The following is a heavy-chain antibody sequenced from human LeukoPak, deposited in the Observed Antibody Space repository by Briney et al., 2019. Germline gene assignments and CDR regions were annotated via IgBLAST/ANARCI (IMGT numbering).Heavy chain of an antibody. J-gene: IGHJ5*02. V-gene: IGHV4-61*02. CDR1: GGSISSGSYY. CDR3: ARDSDYSNYIHWFDP. D-gene: IGHD4-11*01. CDR2: IYTSGST. Sequence: PSETLSLTCTVSGGSISSGSYYWSWIRQPAGKGLEWIGRIYTSGSTNYNPSLKTRVTIPVDTSKNQFSLKLSSVTAADTAVYYCARDSDYSNYIHWFDPWGQGTLVTVSP.